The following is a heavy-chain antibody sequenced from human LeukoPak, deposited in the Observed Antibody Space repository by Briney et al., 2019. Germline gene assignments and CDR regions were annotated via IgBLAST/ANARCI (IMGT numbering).Heavy chain of an antibody. CDR3: TTARYSSSSQYYFDY. CDR1: GFTFNNAW. J-gene: IGHJ4*02. D-gene: IGHD6-6*01. V-gene: IGHV3-15*01. CDR2: IKSETYGGTT. Sequence: GGSLRLSCAASGFTFNNAWMSWVRQAPGKGLEWVGRIKSETYGGTTDLAAPVKGRFTISRDDSKNTLYLQMNSLKTEDTAVYYCTTARYSSSSQYYFDYWGQGTLVTVSS.